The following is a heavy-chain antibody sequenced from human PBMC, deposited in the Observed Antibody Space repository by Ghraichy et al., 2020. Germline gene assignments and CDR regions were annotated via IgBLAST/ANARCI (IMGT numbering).Heavy chain of an antibody. Sequence: GGSLRLSCAASGFTFSSYWMNWVRQAPGKGLVWVSLIKNDAITTKYADSVKGRFTISRDNAKNTLYLQMNSLRAEDTAVYYCVRGGRTASFDYWGQGALVTVSS. CDR3: VRGGRTASFDY. V-gene: IGHV3-74*03. CDR2: IKNDAITT. D-gene: IGHD6-13*01. J-gene: IGHJ4*02. CDR1: GFTFSSYW.